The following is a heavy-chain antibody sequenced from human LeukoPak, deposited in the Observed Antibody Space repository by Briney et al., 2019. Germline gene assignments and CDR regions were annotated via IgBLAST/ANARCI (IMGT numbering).Heavy chain of an antibody. CDR1: GFTFSSYA. CDR3: ARGNDYYDSSGYYY. Sequence: GGSLRLSCAASGFTFSSYAIHWVRQAPGKGLEWVSFISSSSSYIYYADSVKGRFTISRDNARNSLYLQMNSLRAEDTAVYYCARGNDYYDSSGYYYWGQGTLVTVSS. CDR2: ISSSSSYI. D-gene: IGHD3-22*01. V-gene: IGHV3-21*01. J-gene: IGHJ4*02.